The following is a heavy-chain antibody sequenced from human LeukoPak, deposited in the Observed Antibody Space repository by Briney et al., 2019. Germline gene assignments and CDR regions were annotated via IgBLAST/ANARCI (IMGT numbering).Heavy chain of an antibody. J-gene: IGHJ4*02. CDR1: GCTFSSNA. V-gene: IGHV3-23*01. Sequence: GGSLRLSCAASGCTFSSNAMSWVRQAPGKGLEWVSRISTSGVSTNYADSVKGRFTISRDNSKSMVYLQMNSLRAEDTAVYYCAKNTSGTYLDYWGQGILVTVSS. CDR3: AKNTSGTYLDY. D-gene: IGHD1-26*01. CDR2: ISTSGVST.